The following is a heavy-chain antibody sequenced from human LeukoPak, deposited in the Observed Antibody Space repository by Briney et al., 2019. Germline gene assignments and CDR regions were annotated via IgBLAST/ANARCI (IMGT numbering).Heavy chain of an antibody. V-gene: IGHV3-23*03. D-gene: IGHD2-2*01. Sequence: GGSLRLSCAASGFTFSSYAMSWVRQAPGKGLEWVSVIYSGGTTYYADSVKGRFTISRDNSKNTVYLQMDSLRAEDTAVYYCAKGYCSSTSCYGGWWFDSWGQGTQVTVSS. CDR2: IYSGGTT. CDR3: AKGYCSSTSCYGGWWFDS. J-gene: IGHJ5*01. CDR1: GFTFSSYA.